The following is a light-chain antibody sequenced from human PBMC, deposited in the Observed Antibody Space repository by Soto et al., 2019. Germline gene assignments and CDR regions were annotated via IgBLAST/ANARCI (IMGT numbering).Light chain of an antibody. V-gene: IGLV2-8*01. CDR2: EVS. CDR1: SSDVGGYNY. J-gene: IGLJ2*01. Sequence: QSVLTQPPSASESPGQSVTISCIGTSSDVGGYNYVSWYQQHPGKAPKLMIYEVSKRPSGVPDRFSGYKSGNTASLTVSGLQAEDEADYYCSSYAASNNLGVFGGGTKLTVL. CDR3: SSYAASNNLGV.